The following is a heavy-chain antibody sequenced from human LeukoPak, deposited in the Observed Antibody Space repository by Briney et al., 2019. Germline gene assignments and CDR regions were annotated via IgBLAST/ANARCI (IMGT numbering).Heavy chain of an antibody. D-gene: IGHD5-18*01. CDR2: IYYSGST. CDR3: ARLLRGYSYGAFDY. V-gene: IGHV4-59*08. Sequence: SETLSLTCTVSGGSISSYYWRWIRQPPGKGLEWIGYIYYSGSTNYNPSLKSRVTISVDTSKNQFSLKLSSVTAADTAVYYCARLLRGYSYGAFDYWGQGTLVTVSS. CDR1: GGSISSYY. J-gene: IGHJ4*02.